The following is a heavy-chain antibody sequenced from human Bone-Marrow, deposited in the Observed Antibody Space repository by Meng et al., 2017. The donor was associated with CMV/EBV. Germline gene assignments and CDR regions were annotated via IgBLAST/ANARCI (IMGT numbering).Heavy chain of an antibody. CDR1: GFTFSNYG. Sequence: GGSLRLSCAASGFTFSNYGMHWVRQAPGKGLEWVAFIRNDGSNKYADSVKGRFTISRANSKNTLYLQMNSLRAEDTAVYYCARDLWYDFWSGYSYYYYGMDVWGQGTTVTVSS. J-gene: IGHJ6*02. CDR3: ARDLWYDFWSGYSYYYYGMDV. D-gene: IGHD3-3*01. V-gene: IGHV3-30*02. CDR2: IRNDGSN.